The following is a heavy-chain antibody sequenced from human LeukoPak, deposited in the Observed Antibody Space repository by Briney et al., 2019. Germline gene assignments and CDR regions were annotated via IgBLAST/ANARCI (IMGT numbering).Heavy chain of an antibody. J-gene: IGHJ6*03. Sequence: ASVKVPCKASGYMFTGNYIHWVRQAPGQGLEWMGWINPNSGGTNHAQKFQGRVTMTRDMSINTAYMELSSLTSDDTAVYYCARGTSGNYYYMDVWGKGTTVTVSS. CDR1: GYMFTGNY. CDR2: INPNSGGT. V-gene: IGHV1-2*02. CDR3: ARGTSGNYYYMDV. D-gene: IGHD3/OR15-3a*01.